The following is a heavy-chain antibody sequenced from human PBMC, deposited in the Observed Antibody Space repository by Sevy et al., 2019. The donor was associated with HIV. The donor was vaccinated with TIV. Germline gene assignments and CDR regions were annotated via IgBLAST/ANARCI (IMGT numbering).Heavy chain of an antibody. CDR3: TTERVVDFWSGSDY. CDR2: IKSKTDGGTT. CDR1: GFTFSNAW. V-gene: IGHV3-15*01. D-gene: IGHD3-3*01. Sequence: GGSLRLSCAASGFTFSNAWMSWVRQAPGKGLEWVGRIKSKTDGGTTDYAAPVKGRFTISRDDSKNTLYLQMNSLKTEDTAVYYCTTERVVDFWSGSDYWGQGTLVTVSS. J-gene: IGHJ4*02.